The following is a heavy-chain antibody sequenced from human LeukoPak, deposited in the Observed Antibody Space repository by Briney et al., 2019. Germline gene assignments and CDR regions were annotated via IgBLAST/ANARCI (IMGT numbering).Heavy chain of an antibody. CDR3: ARRTDDSGNFFDY. J-gene: IGHJ4*02. CDR1: GVSISCDSYF. V-gene: IGHV4-39*01. D-gene: IGHD3-10*01. CDR2: LYYSGST. Sequence: KPSETLSFTGTVSGVSISCDSYFWGAIRQPPGWGREGIGNLYYSGSTHYNPSLNSRTTIPSDPSNYHIFMNLSSMPAADTAVYYCARRTDDSGNFFDYWGQGTLVTVSS.